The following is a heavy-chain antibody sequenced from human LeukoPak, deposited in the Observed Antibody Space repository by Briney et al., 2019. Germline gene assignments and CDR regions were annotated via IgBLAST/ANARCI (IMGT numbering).Heavy chain of an antibody. J-gene: IGHJ6*02. V-gene: IGHV3-48*03. D-gene: IGHD3-3*01. CDR2: ISSSGSST. CDR3: ARAKKKGYFGVAEWPYGMDV. CDR1: GFTFSNYE. Sequence: GGSLRLSCATSGFTFSNYEMSWVRQTPGKGLEWVSYISSSGSSTYYADSVKGRFTISRDNAKNSLYLQMNSLRAEDTAVYYCARAKKKGYFGVAEWPYGMDVWGQGTTVTVSS.